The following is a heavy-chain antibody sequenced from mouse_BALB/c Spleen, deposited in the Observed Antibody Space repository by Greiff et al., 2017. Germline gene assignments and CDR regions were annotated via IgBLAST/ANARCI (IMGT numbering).Heavy chain of an antibody. CDR3: ALVYGPAYAMDY. CDR2: INPGSGGT. D-gene: IGHD2-10*02. CDR1: GYAFTNYL. Sequence: VQLQQSGAELVRPGTSVKVSCKASGYAFTNYLIEWVKQRPGQGLEWIGVINPGSGGTNYNEKFKGKATLTADKSSSTAYMQLSSLTSDDSAVYFCALVYGPAYAMDYWGQGTSVTVSS. V-gene: IGHV1-54*01. J-gene: IGHJ4*01.